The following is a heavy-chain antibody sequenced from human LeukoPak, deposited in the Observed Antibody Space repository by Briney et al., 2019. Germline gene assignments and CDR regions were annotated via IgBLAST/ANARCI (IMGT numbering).Heavy chain of an antibody. Sequence: GGSLRLSCAASGFTFSSYGMHWVRQAPGKGLEWVAFIRYDGSNKYYADSVKGRFTISSDNSKNTLYLQMNSLRAEDTAVYYCAKKDGYYDFWSGPPLDYWGQGTLVTVSS. CDR1: GFTFSSYG. D-gene: IGHD3-3*01. CDR3: AKKDGYYDFWSGPPLDY. CDR2: IRYDGSNK. J-gene: IGHJ4*02. V-gene: IGHV3-30*02.